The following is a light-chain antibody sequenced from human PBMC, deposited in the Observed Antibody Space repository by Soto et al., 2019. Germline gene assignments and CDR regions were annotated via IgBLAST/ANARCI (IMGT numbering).Light chain of an antibody. Sequence: IPLTQSPSSLSASVGDRVTITCRASQDISSYLAWYQQKPGKAPKLLIYTASTLQSGVPSRFSGSGSGTDFTLAISSLQPEDFATYYCQQLNSYSPTFGGGTKVEIK. J-gene: IGKJ4*01. CDR1: QDISSY. V-gene: IGKV1-9*01. CDR3: QQLNSYSPT. CDR2: TAS.